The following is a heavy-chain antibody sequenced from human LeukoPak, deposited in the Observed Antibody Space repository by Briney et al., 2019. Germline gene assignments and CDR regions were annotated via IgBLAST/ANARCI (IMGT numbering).Heavy chain of an antibody. J-gene: IGHJ4*02. Sequence: ASVKVSCKASGGTFSSYAISWVRQAPGQGLEWMGWISAYNGNTNYAQKLQGRVTMTTDTSTSTAYMELRSLRSDDTAVYYCARGMVLAGATTLKYWGQGTLVTVSS. CDR2: ISAYNGNT. CDR3: ARGMVLAGATTLKY. CDR1: GGTFSSYA. V-gene: IGHV1-18*01. D-gene: IGHD1-26*01.